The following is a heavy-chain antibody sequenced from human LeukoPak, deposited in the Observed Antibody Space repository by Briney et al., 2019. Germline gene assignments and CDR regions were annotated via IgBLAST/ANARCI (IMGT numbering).Heavy chain of an antibody. Sequence: PSETLSLTCAVYGGSFSGYYWSWIRQPPGKGLEWIGEINHSGSTNYNPSLKSRVTISVDTSKNQFSLKLSSVTAADAAVYYCARGRSRYSSGWYNWFDPWGQGTLVTVSS. CDR1: GGSFSGYY. D-gene: IGHD6-19*01. CDR2: INHSGST. J-gene: IGHJ5*02. CDR3: ARGRSRYSSGWYNWFDP. V-gene: IGHV4-34*01.